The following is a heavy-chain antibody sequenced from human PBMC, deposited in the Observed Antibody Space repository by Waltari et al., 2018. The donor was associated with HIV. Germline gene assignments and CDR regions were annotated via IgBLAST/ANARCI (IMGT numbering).Heavy chain of an antibody. CDR2: INPNRVGP. CDR3: SRYKFYSSGWTLFDS. J-gene: IGHJ4*02. V-gene: IGHV1-2*02. CDR1: EYTFTTET. D-gene: IGHD6-19*01. Sequence: VHLVQSGSEVKEPGAAVRASCKVSEYTFTTETRNWGRQAPGQGLVWMGWINPNRVGPDYAQKLQGRVTMTRDTSISTAYMELMMLRSDATAVYYCSRYKFYSSGWTLFDSWGQGTLVTVSS.